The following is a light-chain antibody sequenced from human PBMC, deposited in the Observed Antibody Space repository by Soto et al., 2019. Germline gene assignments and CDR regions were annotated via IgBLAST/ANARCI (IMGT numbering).Light chain of an antibody. CDR1: SSNIGAGYD. J-gene: IGLJ2*01. CDR3: QSYDSSLSGPVV. V-gene: IGLV1-40*01. Sequence: QPVLTQPPSVSGAPGQRVTIFCTGSSSNIGAGYDVHWYQQLPGTAPKLLIYGNTNRPSGVPDRFSGSKSGTSASLAITGLQAEDEADYYCQSYDSSLSGPVVFGGGTKVTVL. CDR2: GNT.